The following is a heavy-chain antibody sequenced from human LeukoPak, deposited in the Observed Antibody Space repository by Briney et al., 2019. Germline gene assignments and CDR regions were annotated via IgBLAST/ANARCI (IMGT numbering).Heavy chain of an antibody. D-gene: IGHD4-11*01. CDR2: INPNSGGT. V-gene: IGHV1-2*02. CDR3: AKLWADYSNYDS. CDR1: GYTFTGYY. J-gene: IGHJ4*02. Sequence: ASVTVSCKASGYTFTGYYMHWVRQAPGQGLEWMGWINPNSGGTGYAQQFQDRVSMTRDTSISTAYLELSRLRSDDTALYYCAKLWADYSNYDSWGQGTLVTVSS.